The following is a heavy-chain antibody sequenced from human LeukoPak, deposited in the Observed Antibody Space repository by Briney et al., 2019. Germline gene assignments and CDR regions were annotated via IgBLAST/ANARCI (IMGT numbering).Heavy chain of an antibody. CDR2: IYYSGST. D-gene: IGHD1-26*01. CDR1: GGSISSSSYY. CDR3: ARAGVLVGATLCYFDY. J-gene: IGHJ4*02. Sequence: SETLSLTCTVSGGSISSSSYYWGWIRQPLGKGLEWIGSIYYSGSTYYNPSLKSRVTISVDTSKNQFSLKLSSVTAADTAVYYCARAGVLVGATLCYFDYWGQGTLVTVSS. V-gene: IGHV4-39*07.